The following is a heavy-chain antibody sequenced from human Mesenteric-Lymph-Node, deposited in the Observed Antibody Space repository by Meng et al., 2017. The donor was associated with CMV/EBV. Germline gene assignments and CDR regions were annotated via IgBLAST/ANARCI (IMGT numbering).Heavy chain of an antibody. Sequence: CTVSGGSISSSSYYWGWIRQPPGKGLEWIGSIYYSGSTYYNPSLKSRVTISVDTSKNQFSLKLSSVTAADTAVYYCGVGATPLHFDYWGQGTLVTVSS. D-gene: IGHD1-26*01. CDR1: GGSISSSSYY. V-gene: IGHV4-39*01. CDR2: IYYSGST. J-gene: IGHJ4*02. CDR3: GVGATPLHFDY.